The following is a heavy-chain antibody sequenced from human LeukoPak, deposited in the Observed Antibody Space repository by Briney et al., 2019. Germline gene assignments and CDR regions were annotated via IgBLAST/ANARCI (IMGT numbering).Heavy chain of an antibody. CDR1: GGSISSGGYY. D-gene: IGHD6-13*01. V-gene: IGHV4-30-2*01. Sequence: SETLSLTCTVSGGSISSGGYYWSWIRQPPGKGLEWIGYIYHSGSTYYNPSLKSRVTISVDRSKNQFSLKLSSETAADTAVYYCARGAATYYFDYWGQGTLVTVSS. CDR3: ARGAATYYFDY. J-gene: IGHJ4*02. CDR2: IYHSGST.